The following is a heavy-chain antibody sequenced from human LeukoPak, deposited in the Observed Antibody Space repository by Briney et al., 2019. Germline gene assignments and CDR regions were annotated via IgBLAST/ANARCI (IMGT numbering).Heavy chain of an antibody. D-gene: IGHD4-17*01. CDR3: AREGPYGAFLY. J-gene: IGHJ4*02. V-gene: IGHV3-48*01. Sequence: PGGSLRLSRAASGFTFRSYSMNWVRQAPAKGLEWVSYISSSSSTIYYADSVKGRFTISRDNAKNSLYLQMNSLRAEDTAVYYCAREGPYGAFLYWGQGTLVTVSS. CDR1: GFTFRSYS. CDR2: ISSSSSTI.